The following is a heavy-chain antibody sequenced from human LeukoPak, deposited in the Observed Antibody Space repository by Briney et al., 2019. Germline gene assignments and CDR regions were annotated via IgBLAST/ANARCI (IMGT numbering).Heavy chain of an antibody. CDR3: STASSGGSWTNAFDI. D-gene: IGHD2-15*01. Sequence: GGSLRLSCTASGFTCSNAWMSWFRQAPGKGLEWVGRIKRKSDGGRTDYAAPLKGRFTVSRDDSKNTLYLQMNSLKTEDTAVYYCSTASSGGSWTNAFDIWGQGTMVTVSS. J-gene: IGHJ3*02. CDR2: IKRKSDGGRT. V-gene: IGHV3-15*01. CDR1: GFTCSNAW.